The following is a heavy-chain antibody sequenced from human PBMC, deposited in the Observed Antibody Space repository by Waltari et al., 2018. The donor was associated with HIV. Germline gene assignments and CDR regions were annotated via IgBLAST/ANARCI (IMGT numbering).Heavy chain of an antibody. Sequence: QVQLQESGPGLVKPSETLSLTCTVSGGSISSYYWSWIRQPPGKGLEWIAYTSYSGSTNYNPSLKSRVTISLDTSQNQFSLKLTSVTAADTAVYYCAKAPIYYDSSSGAFDIWGQGTMVTVSS. CDR3: AKAPIYYDSSSGAFDI. CDR2: TSYSGST. J-gene: IGHJ3*02. V-gene: IGHV4-59*01. D-gene: IGHD3-22*01. CDR1: GGSISSYY.